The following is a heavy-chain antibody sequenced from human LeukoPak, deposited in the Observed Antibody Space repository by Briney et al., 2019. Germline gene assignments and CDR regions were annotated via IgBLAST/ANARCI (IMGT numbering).Heavy chain of an antibody. V-gene: IGHV4-34*01. CDR1: GGSMSSYY. J-gene: IGHJ4*02. D-gene: IGHD3-16*02. Sequence: PSETLSLTCTVSGGSMSSYYWSWIRQPPGKGLEWIGEINHSGSTNYNPSLKSRVTISVDTSKNQFSLKLSSVTAADTAVYYCARLYDYVWGSYRYWYFDYWGQGTLVTVSS. CDR2: INHSGST. CDR3: ARLYDYVWGSYRYWYFDY.